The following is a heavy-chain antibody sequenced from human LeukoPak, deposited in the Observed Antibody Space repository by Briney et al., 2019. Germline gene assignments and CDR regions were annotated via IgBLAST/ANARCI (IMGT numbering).Heavy chain of an antibody. CDR1: GGSISSYY. V-gene: IGHV4-59*01. D-gene: IGHD1-26*01. CDR2: IYYSGST. J-gene: IGHJ4*02. Sequence: SETLSLTCTVSGGSISSYYWSWIRQPPGKGLGWIGYIYYSGSTNYNPSLKSRVTISVDTSKNQFSLKLSSVTAADTAVYYCARSFNPITSGSYVHWGQGTLVTVSS. CDR3: ARSFNPITSGSYVH.